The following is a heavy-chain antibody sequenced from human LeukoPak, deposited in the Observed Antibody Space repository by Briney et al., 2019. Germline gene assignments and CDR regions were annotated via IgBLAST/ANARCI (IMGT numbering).Heavy chain of an antibody. D-gene: IGHD7-27*01. Sequence: GGSLRLSRAASGFTVNSNYMSWVRQAPGKGLEWVSIIYSGGSTYYADSVKGRFTISRDNSKNTLYLQMNSLRAEDTAVYYCASMTLTGTYYYYYGMDVWGQGTTVTVSS. CDR1: GFTVNSNY. J-gene: IGHJ6*02. V-gene: IGHV3-53*01. CDR3: ASMTLTGTYYYYYGMDV. CDR2: IYSGGST.